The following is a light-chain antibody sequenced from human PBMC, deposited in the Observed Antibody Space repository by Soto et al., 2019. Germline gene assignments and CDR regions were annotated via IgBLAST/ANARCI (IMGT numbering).Light chain of an antibody. V-gene: IGKV3-15*01. J-gene: IGKJ2*01. CDR2: GAS. CDR3: QQYNNWPPPYT. CDR1: QSVSSN. Sequence: EIVMTQSPATLSVSPGERATLSCRASQSVSSNLAWYQQKPGQAPRLLIYGASTRATGIPARVSGSGSGTECTLTISSLQSEDFAVYDCQQYNNWPPPYTFGQGTKLEIK.